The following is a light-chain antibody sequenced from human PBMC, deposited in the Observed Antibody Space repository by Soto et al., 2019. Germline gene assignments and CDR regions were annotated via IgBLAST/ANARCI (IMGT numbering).Light chain of an antibody. V-gene: IGKV1-39*01. J-gene: IGKJ4*01. CDR1: QTIMSY. CDR3: QQSYIGPLT. Sequence: DIQMTQYQSSLSASVGDRVTITCRASQTIMSYLNWYQQKPGKAPKVLIYAASSLQSGVPSRFSGIGSGTDFTLSISSLQPEDFATYYCQQSYIGPLTFCGGTNVDIK. CDR2: AAS.